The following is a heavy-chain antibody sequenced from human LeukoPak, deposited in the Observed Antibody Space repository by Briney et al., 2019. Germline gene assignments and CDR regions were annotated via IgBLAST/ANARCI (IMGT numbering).Heavy chain of an antibody. J-gene: IGHJ4*02. CDR3: AKARVVRGPLPLDY. V-gene: IGHV1-18*01. CDR2: ISAYNGNT. Sequence: ASVKVSCKASGYTFTSYGISWVRQAPGQGLEWMGWISAYNGNTNYAQKLQGRVTMTTDTSTSTAYMELRSLRSDDTAVYYCAKARVVRGPLPLDYWGQGTLVTVSS. CDR1: GYTFTSYG. D-gene: IGHD3-10*01.